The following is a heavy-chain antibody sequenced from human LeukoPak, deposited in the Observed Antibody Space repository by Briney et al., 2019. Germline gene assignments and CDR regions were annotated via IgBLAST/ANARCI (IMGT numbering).Heavy chain of an antibody. CDR3: ARVDCSSTSCYDRFFDY. CDR2: INHSGST. J-gene: IGHJ4*02. CDR1: GGSFSGYY. Sequence: SETLSLTCAVYGGSFSGYYWSWIRQPPGKGLEWIGEINHSGSTNYNPSLKSRVTISVETSKNQFSLKLRSVTAADTAVYYCARVDCSSTSCYDRFFDYWGQGTLVTVSS. V-gene: IGHV4-34*01. D-gene: IGHD2-2*01.